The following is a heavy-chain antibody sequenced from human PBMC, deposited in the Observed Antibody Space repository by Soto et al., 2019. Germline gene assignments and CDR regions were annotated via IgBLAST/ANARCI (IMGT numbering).Heavy chain of an antibody. D-gene: IGHD6-25*01. CDR3: ARGSVADTRTDFDY. Sequence: QVQLVESGGGLVKPGGSLRLSCATSGFIFSDYYMHWIRQAPGKGLEWISYISGNGRIIQYADSAKGRFTISRDNAQNSLYVQMNSLRAEGTGLGFCARGSVADTRTDFDYWVQGNRVTVSS. J-gene: IGHJ4*02. CDR1: GFIFSDYY. V-gene: IGHV3-11*01. CDR2: ISGNGRII.